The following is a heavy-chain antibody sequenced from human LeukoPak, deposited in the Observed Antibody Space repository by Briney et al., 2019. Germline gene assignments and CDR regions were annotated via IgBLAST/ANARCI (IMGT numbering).Heavy chain of an antibody. CDR2: MRYDGINK. CDR3: AKETGGWSGFDY. CDR1: GFTFSSYG. J-gene: IGHJ4*02. V-gene: IGHV3-30*02. Sequence: PGGALRLSCAGSGFTFSSYGIHWVRHAPDKGLDWVAFMRYDGINKYYADSVKGRFTISRDNSKNTLYLQMNSLTAEDTAVYYCAKETGGWSGFDYWGQGTLVTVSS. D-gene: IGHD6-19*01.